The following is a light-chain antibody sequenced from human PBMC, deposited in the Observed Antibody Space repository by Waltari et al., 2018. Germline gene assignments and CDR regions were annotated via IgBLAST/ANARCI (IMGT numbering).Light chain of an antibody. CDR2: DVS. Sequence: QSALTQPASVSGSPGQSITISCTGTSSDVGAYNYVSWYQQHPGKAPKLMIFDVSNRPSGFSNRFSGSKSGNTASLTISGLQAEDEADYYCSSYISSSTLELFGGGTSLTVL. V-gene: IGLV2-14*03. J-gene: IGLJ2*01. CDR1: SSDVGAYNY. CDR3: SSYISSSTLEL.